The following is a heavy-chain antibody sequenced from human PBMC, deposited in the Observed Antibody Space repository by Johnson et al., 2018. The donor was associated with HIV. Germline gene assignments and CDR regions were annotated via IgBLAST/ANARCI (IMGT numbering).Heavy chain of an antibody. Sequence: QVQLVESGGGVVQPGTSLRLSCAASGFTFSSYAMHWVRQAPGKGLEWVAVISYDGSNKYYADSVKGRFTISRDNSKKTLYLQMKSLRADDTAVYYCARGSTCYTFWRGYVDCIDIWCQGPFVTVT. D-gene: IGHD3-3*01. CDR2: ISYDGSNK. V-gene: IGHV3-30-3*01. J-gene: IGHJ3*02. CDR1: GFTFSSYA. CDR3: ARGSTCYTFWRGYVDCIDI.